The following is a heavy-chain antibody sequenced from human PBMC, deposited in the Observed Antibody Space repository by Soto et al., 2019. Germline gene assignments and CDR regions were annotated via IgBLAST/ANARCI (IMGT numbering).Heavy chain of an antibody. Sequence: ASLKGSLKASGYNLTNHGIHWIRPAPRQKLEWMGWINAGNGNTKVPQKFQGRVTITRDTSASTAYMELSSLRSEDTAVYYCASSYSNYALIDYYYYGMDVWGQGTTVTVSS. CDR2: INAGNGNT. J-gene: IGHJ6*02. V-gene: IGHV1-3*01. CDR1: GYNLTNHG. D-gene: IGHD4-4*01. CDR3: ASSYSNYALIDYYYYGMDV.